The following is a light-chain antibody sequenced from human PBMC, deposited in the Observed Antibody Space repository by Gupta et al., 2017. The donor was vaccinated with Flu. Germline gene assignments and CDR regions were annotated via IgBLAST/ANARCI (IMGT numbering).Light chain of an antibody. CDR2: DES. J-gene: IGKJ2*01. V-gene: IGKV1D-12*01. Sequence: PSSVSASVGDGVTITCRAGQGISSRLVGYQQKKRKEPKLLIYDESSMQSGGPSRCCGSGSGTDDIITSSSLQHEDFATYYCRQANSILFTFGQGTKVEI. CDR3: RQANSILFT. CDR1: QGISSR.